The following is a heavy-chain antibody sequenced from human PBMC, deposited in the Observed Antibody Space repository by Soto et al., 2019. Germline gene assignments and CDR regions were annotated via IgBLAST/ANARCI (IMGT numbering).Heavy chain of an antibody. V-gene: IGHV1-3*01. CDR3: ARGTPRSSILNGPDI. CDR2: INASGGNT. D-gene: IGHD3-9*01. CDR1: GYTFTSYA. Sequence: ASVKVSCKASGYTFTSYAMHCVRQAPGQRLEWMGLINASGGNTNYAQKFQGRVTITRDTSTSTVYMELSSLRSEDTAVYYCARGTPRSSILNGPDIWGQGTMVTVSS. J-gene: IGHJ3*02.